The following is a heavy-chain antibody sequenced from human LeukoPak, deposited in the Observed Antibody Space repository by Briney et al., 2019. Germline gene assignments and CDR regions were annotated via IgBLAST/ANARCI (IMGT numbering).Heavy chain of an antibody. CDR1: GGSLSSGSYY. CDR3: ASMYSSGWYYFDY. V-gene: IGHV4-61*02. Sequence: PSQTLSLTCTVSGGSLSSGSYYWSWIRQPAGKGLEWIGRIYTSGSTNYNPSLKSRVTISVDTPKNQFSLKLSSVTAADTAVYYCASMYSSGWYYFDYWGQGTLVTVSS. J-gene: IGHJ4*02. CDR2: IYTSGST. D-gene: IGHD6-19*01.